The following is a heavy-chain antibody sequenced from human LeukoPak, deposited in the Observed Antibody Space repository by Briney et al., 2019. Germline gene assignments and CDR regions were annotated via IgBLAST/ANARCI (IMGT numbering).Heavy chain of an antibody. CDR1: GGTFSSYA. CDR2: MNPNSGNT. J-gene: IGHJ5*02. CDR3: ARARVLRFLEWFPGLDP. Sequence: ASVKVSCTASGGTFSSYAISWVRQATGQGLEWMGWMNPNSGNTGYAQKFQGRVTMTRNTSMSTAYMELSSLRSEDTAVYYCARARVLRFLEWFPGLDPWGQGTLVTVSS. V-gene: IGHV1-8*02. D-gene: IGHD3-3*01.